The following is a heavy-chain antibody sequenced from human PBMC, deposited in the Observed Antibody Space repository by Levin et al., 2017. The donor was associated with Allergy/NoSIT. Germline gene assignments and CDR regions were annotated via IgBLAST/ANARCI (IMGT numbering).Heavy chain of an antibody. J-gene: IGHJ4*02. CDR1: GFIFSSCG. V-gene: IGHV3-30*18. Sequence: GESLKISCAASGFIFSSCGMHWVRQAPGKGLEWLAVATYGETETKIHYRDSVKGRFTISRDNSKNTLYLQMDRLTIEDTAVYYCVKEADHGSYRTSDYWGQGTLVTVSS. CDR3: VKEADHGSYRTSDY. D-gene: IGHD4-17*01. CDR2: ATYGETETKI.